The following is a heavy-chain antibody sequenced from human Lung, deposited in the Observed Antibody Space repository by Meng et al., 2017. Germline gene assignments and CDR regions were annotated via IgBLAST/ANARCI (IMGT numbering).Heavy chain of an antibody. J-gene: IGHJ3*02. CDR2: IYYSGST. D-gene: IGHD5-24*01. CDR3: ARSDGYNRDDAFDI. Sequence: GSLRLSCTVSGGSISSSSYYWGWIRQPPGKGLEWIGSIYYSGSTYYNPSLKSRVTISVDTSKNQFSLKLSSVTAADTAVYYCARSDGYNRDDAFDIWGQGTMVTFSS. V-gene: IGHV4-39*07. CDR1: GGSISSSSYY.